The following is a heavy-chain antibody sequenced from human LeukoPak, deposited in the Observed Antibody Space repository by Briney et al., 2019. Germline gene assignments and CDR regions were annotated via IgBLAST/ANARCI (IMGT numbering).Heavy chain of an antibody. J-gene: IGHJ5*02. D-gene: IGHD1-14*01. CDR3: AKDVSRNLPYNWFDP. CDR1: GFTFSSYA. Sequence: GESLRLSCAASGFTFSSYAMSWLRQAPGKGLEWVAAISGSGGSTYYADSVKGRFTISRDNSKNTLYLQMNSLRAEDTPVYYCAKDVSRNLPYNWFDPWGQGTLVTVSS. CDR2: ISGSGGST. V-gene: IGHV3-23*01.